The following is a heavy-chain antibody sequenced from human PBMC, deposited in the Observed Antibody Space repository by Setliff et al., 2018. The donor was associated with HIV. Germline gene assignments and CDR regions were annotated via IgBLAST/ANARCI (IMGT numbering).Heavy chain of an antibody. Sequence: ASVKVSCKASGYKFTSYGIRWVRQAQGQVLEWMGWISAYNGDTKYAQKVQGRVTLTTDTSSSTVYMELRSLRSDDTAVYYCARESSSGAFDIWGQGTMVTVSS. V-gene: IGHV1-18*01. D-gene: IGHD3-10*01. CDR2: ISAYNGDT. CDR3: ARESSSGAFDI. CDR1: GYKFTSYG. J-gene: IGHJ3*02.